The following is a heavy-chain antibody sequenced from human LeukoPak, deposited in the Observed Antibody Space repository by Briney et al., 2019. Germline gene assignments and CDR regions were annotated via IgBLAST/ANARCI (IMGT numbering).Heavy chain of an antibody. V-gene: IGHV1-18*01. CDR1: GYTFTSYS. J-gene: IGHJ4*02. D-gene: IGHD1-26*01. Sequence: ASVKVSCKASGYTFTSYSISGVRRAPGQGLEWMGWISAYNGNTNYAQKLQGRVTMTTDTSTSTAYLELRSLRSDDTAVYYCARIVRASLLFEYWGQGTLVTVSS. CDR2: ISAYNGNT. CDR3: ARIVRASLLFEY.